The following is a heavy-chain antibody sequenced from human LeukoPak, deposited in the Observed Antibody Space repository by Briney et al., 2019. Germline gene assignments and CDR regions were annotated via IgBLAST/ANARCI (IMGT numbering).Heavy chain of an antibody. Sequence: SETPSLTCAVYGGSFSGYYWSWIRQPPGKGLEWIGEINHSGSTNYNPSLKSRVTISVDTSKNQFSLKLSSVTAADTAVYYCARDDRNNFLFDPWGQGTLVTVSS. D-gene: IGHD1-1*01. J-gene: IGHJ5*02. V-gene: IGHV4-34*01. CDR1: GGSFSGYY. CDR2: INHSGST. CDR3: ARDDRNNFLFDP.